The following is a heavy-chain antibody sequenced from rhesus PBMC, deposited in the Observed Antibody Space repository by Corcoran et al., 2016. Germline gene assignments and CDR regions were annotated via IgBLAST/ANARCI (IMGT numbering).Heavy chain of an antibody. V-gene: IGHV4-169*01. CDR2: IYGSGSST. CDR3: VRGIQWGRWSLDY. J-gene: IGHJ4*01. CDR1: GGSISSSY. Sequence: QLQLQESGPGLVKPSETLSVTCAVSGGSISSSYWSWIRQAPGKGLEWIGYIYGSGSSTNYNPSLKSRVTLSVDTSKNQFSLKLSSVTAADTAVYYCVRGIQWGRWSLDYWGQGVLVTVSS. D-gene: IGHD5-42*01.